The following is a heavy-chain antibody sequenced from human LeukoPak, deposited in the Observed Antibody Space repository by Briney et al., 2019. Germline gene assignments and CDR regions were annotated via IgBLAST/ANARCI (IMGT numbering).Heavy chain of an antibody. CDR3: AKGSKAVLFTRDRYMDV. Sequence: PGGSLRLSCAASGFIFSSYGMHWVRQAPDKGLEWVAFIRYDGSRKYYADSVKGRFTISRDNSKNTLYLQMNSLRAEDTAVYFCAKGSKAVLFTRDRYMDVWGKGTTVTISS. D-gene: IGHD6-19*01. J-gene: IGHJ6*03. CDR1: GFIFSSYG. V-gene: IGHV3-30*02. CDR2: IRYDGSRK.